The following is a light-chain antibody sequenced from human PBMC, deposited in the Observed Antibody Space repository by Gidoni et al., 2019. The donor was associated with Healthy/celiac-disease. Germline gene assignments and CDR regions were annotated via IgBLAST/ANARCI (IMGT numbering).Light chain of an antibody. V-gene: IGKV3-20*01. CDR1: QSVSSSD. Sequence: EIVLTQSPGTLSLSPGERATLSCRASQSVSSSDLAWYQQKPGQAPRLLNYGASSRATGIPDRFSGSGSGTDFTITISRLEPEDFEVYYCQQYGSSFTFXPXTKVDIK. CDR2: GAS. J-gene: IGKJ3*01. CDR3: QQYGSSFT.